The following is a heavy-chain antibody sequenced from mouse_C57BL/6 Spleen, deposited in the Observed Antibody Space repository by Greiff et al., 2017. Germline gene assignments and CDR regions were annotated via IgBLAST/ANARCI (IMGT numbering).Heavy chain of an antibody. D-gene: IGHD3-2*02. J-gene: IGHJ2*01. Sequence: EVKLMESGPELVKPGASVKISCKASGYSFTDYNMNWVKQSNGKSLEWIGVINPNYGTTSYNGKFKGKATLTADKSSSTAYMQLSSLTSEDSAVYFCARPAHATLFDYWGQGTTLTVSS. V-gene: IGHV1-39*01. CDR2: INPNYGTT. CDR3: ARPAHATLFDY. CDR1: GYSFTDYN.